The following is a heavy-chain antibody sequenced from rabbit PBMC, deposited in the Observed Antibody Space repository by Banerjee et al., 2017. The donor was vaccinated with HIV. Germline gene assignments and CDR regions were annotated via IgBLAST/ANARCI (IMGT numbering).Heavy chain of an antibody. J-gene: IGHJ4*01. V-gene: IGHV1S45*01. D-gene: IGHD4-1*01. CDR3: ARDGSGRGADFNL. Sequence: QEQLEESGGGLVKPEGSLTLTCKASGFSFSSNYWLCWVRQAPGKGLEWIACIGAGSGSAYYATWAKGRFTISKASSTTVTLQMTSLTAADTATYFCARDGSGRGADFNLWGQGTLVTVS. CDR2: IGAGSGSA. CDR1: GFSFSSNYW.